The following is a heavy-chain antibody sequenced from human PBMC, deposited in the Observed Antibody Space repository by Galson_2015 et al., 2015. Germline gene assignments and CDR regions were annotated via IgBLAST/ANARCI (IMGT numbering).Heavy chain of an antibody. Sequence: QSGAEVTKPGESLTISCKGSGYSFTTYWIGWVRQMPGKGLEWMGVIYPGDSDTRYSPSFQGQVTISADKSISTAYLQWSSLKASDSAIYYCARVFGREMATITGAFDIWGQGTLVTVSS. CDR1: GYSFTTYW. CDR3: ARVFGREMATITGAFDI. J-gene: IGHJ3*02. D-gene: IGHD5-24*01. V-gene: IGHV5-51*01. CDR2: IYPGDSDT.